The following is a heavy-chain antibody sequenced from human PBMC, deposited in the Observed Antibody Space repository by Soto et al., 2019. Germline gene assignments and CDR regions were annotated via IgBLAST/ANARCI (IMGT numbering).Heavy chain of an antibody. CDR3: AKDGSHNFDY. CDR2: MSDDGSNE. D-gene: IGHD1-26*01. J-gene: IGHJ4*02. Sequence: QVQLVESGGGVVQPGRSMRLSCAASGFTFSHYAMHWVRQAPGKGLELVALMSDDGSNEYYADSVKGRFTISRDNSKNTLYLQMNRLRAEDTAVYYCAKDGSHNFDYWGQGTLVTVSS. CDR1: GFTFSHYA. V-gene: IGHV3-30*18.